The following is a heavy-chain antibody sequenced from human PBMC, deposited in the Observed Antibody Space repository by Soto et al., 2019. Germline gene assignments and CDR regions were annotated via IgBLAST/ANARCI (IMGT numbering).Heavy chain of an antibody. D-gene: IGHD2-2*01. CDR3: ARGGLRSSAI. Sequence: QVQLQQWGAGLLKPSETLSLTCAVYGGSFSGYWTWIRQPTVKGMEWIGEIHRSGSTKYNPSLKSRVNISRDTSKNQFSLNLTSVTDADTATYYCARGGLRSSAIWGQGTLVTVSS. CDR2: IHRSGST. CDR1: GGSFSGY. J-gene: IGHJ4*02. V-gene: IGHV4-34*01.